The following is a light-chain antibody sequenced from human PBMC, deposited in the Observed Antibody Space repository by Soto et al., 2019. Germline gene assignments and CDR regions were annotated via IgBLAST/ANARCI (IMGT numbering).Light chain of an antibody. Sequence: DTQMTQSPSTLSASVGDTVTITCRASQTIYTWLAWNQQKPGKAPKVIIYDASTLESGVPSRFSGSGSGTEFTLTISGLQPDDFATYYCQQYNDYLPYTFGQGTKVDIK. V-gene: IGKV1-5*01. CDR1: QTIYTW. CDR3: QQYNDYLPYT. J-gene: IGKJ2*01. CDR2: DAS.